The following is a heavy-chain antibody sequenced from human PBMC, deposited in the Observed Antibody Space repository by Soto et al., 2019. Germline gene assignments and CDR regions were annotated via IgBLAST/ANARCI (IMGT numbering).Heavy chain of an antibody. J-gene: IGHJ3*02. CDR1: GYSFTTYW. CDR2: IYPGDSDT. V-gene: IGHV5-51*01. CDR3: ARVGMTDAFDI. Sequence: RGESLKISCKGSGYSFTTYWIGWVRQMPGKGLEWMGIIYPGDSDTTYSPSFQGQVTISADKSINTAYLQWSSLKAPDTAMYYCARVGMTDAFDIWGQGTMVTVSS.